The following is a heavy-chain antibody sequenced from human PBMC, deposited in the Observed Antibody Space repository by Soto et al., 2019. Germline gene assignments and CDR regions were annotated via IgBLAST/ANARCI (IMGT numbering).Heavy chain of an antibody. J-gene: IGHJ4*02. CDR3: ARGLNGYLHYFDY. Sequence: GASVKVSCKASGCTFTSYAMHWVRQAPGQRLEWMGWINAGNGNTKYSQKFQGRVTITRDTSASTAYMELSSLRSEDTAVYYCARGLNGYLHYFDYWGQGTPVTVS. V-gene: IGHV1-3*01. CDR1: GCTFTSYA. D-gene: IGHD5-18*01. CDR2: INAGNGNT.